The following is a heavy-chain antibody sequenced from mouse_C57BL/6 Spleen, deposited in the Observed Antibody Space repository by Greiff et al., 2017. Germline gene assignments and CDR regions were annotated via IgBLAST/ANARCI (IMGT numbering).Heavy chain of an antibody. J-gene: IGHJ2*01. CDR1: GFSLSTFGMG. CDR3: ARIAANWDERASSYFDY. V-gene: IGHV8-8*01. CDR2: IWWDDDK. Sequence: QVTLKVSGPGILQPSQTLSLTCSFSGFSLSTFGMGVGWIRQPSGKGLEWLAHIWWDDDKYYNPALKSRLTISKDTSKNQVFLKIANVDTADTATYYCARIAANWDERASSYFDYWGQGTTLTVSS. D-gene: IGHD4-1*01.